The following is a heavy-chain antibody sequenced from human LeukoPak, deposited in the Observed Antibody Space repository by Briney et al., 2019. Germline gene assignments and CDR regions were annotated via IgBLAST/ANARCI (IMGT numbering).Heavy chain of an antibody. CDR1: GGSISSGSYY. D-gene: IGHD5-24*01. CDR3: AREGVETATIGGTFYYYYYYMDV. V-gene: IGHV4-61*02. CDR2: IYTSGST. Sequence: TLSLTCTVSGGSISSGSYYWSWIRQPAGKGLEWTGRIYTSGSTNYNPSLKTRVTISVDTSKNQFSLMLSSVTAADTAGYYWAREGVETATIGGTFYYYYYYMDVWGKGTTVT. J-gene: IGHJ6*03.